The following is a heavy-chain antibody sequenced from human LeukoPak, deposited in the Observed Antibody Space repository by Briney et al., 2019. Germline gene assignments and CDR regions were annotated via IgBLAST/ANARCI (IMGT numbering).Heavy chain of an antibody. CDR2: IYYSGST. V-gene: IGHV4-59*12. CDR3: ARGYSPGYYGSGSRTLTR. J-gene: IGHJ4*02. Sequence: SETLSLTCTVSGGSISSYYWSWIRQPPGKGLEWIGYIYYSGSTNYNPSLKSRVTISVDTSKNQFSLKLSSVTAADTAVYYCARGYSPGYYGSGSRTLTRWGQGTLVTVSS. CDR1: GGSISSYY. D-gene: IGHD3-10*01.